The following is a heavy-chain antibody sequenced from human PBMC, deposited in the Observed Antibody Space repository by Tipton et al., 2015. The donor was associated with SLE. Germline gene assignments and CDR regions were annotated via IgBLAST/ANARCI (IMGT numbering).Heavy chain of an antibody. J-gene: IGHJ4*02. CDR1: RFTFSSYW. D-gene: IGHD5-18*01. V-gene: IGHV3-7*01. Sequence: SLRLSCVASRFTFSSYWMTWVRQSPGKGLEWVANIKQDGSEKYYVDSVKGRFTISRDNAGKSQYLDMNSLRAEDTAVYYCARDTGYGILDYWGQGILVTVSS. CDR3: ARDTGYGILDY. CDR2: IKQDGSEK.